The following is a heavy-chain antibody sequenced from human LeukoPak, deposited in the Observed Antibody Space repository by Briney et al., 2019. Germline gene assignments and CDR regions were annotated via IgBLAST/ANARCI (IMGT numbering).Heavy chain of an antibody. CDR3: ARAPGYSSGWYNYYYYMDV. D-gene: IGHD6-19*01. J-gene: IGHJ6*03. CDR1: GGSISSYY. Sequence: PSETLSLTCTVSGGSISSYYWSWIRQPPGKGLEWIGYIYYSGSTNYNPSLKSRVTISVDTSKNQFSLKLSSVTAADTAVYYCARAPGYSSGWYNYYYYMDVWGKGTTVTISS. CDR2: IYYSGST. V-gene: IGHV4-59*01.